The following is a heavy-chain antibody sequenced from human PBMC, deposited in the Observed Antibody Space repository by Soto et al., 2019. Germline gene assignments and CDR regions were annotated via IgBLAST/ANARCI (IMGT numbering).Heavy chain of an antibody. D-gene: IGHD3-10*01. CDR2: INHSGST. V-gene: IGHV4-34*01. CDR1: GGSFSGYY. Sequence: SETLSLTCAVYGGSFSGYYWSWIRQPPGKGLEWIGEINHSGSTNYNPSLKSRVTISVDTSKNQFSLKLSSVTAADTAVYYCARGGYYGSGSYYGRNYYYGMDVWGQGTTVTLSS. J-gene: IGHJ6*02. CDR3: ARGGYYGSGSYYGRNYYYGMDV.